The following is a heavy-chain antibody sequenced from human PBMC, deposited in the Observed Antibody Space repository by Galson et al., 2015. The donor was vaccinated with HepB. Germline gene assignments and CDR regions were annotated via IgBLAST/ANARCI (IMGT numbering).Heavy chain of an antibody. J-gene: IGHJ2*01. D-gene: IGHD3-22*01. V-gene: IGHV4-39*07. CDR1: GDSINSSNYY. CDR3: ARDSAYSMIVVVPYWYFDL. CDR2: MHYSGST. Sequence: ETLSLTCTVSGDSINSSNYYWVWILQSPGRGLEWIGSMHYSGSTYQNPSLKSRVTISIDTSKNQFSLKLSSVTAADTAVYYCARDSAYSMIVVVPYWYFDLWGRGTLVTVSS.